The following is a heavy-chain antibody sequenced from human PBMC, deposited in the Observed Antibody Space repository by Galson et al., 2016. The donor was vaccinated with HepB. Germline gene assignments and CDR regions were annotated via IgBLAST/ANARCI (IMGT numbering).Heavy chain of an antibody. CDR1: GFTVSSNY. CDR3: ARDLPLLG. Sequence: SLRLSCAASGFTVSSNYMNWVRQAPGKGLEWVSVIYSGGGTYYADSVKGRFTISRDNSKNTLYLQMNSLRAEDAAVYYCARDLPLLGWGQGTLVTVSS. CDR2: IYSGGGT. V-gene: IGHV3-53*01. J-gene: IGHJ4*02. D-gene: IGHD2-15*01.